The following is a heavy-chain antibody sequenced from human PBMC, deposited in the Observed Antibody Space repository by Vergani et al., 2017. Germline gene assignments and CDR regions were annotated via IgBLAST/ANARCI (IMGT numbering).Heavy chain of an antibody. CDR3: AGVRRDDSSGYYYYYGMDV. D-gene: IGHD3-22*01. J-gene: IGHJ6*01. CDR2: IYYSGST. V-gene: IGHV4-30-4*01. CDR1: GGSISSGDYY. Sequence: QVQLQESGPGLVKPSQTLSLTCTVSGGSISSGDYYWSWIRQPPGKGLEWIGYIYYSGSTYYNPSLKSRVTISVDTSKNQFSLKLSSVTAADTAVYYCAGVRRDDSSGYYYYYGMDVWGRGTTVTVSS.